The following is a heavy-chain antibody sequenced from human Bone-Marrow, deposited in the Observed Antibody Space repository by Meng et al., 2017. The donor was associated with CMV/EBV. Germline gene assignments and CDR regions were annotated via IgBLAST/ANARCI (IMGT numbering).Heavy chain of an antibody. V-gene: IGHV4-31*02. D-gene: IGHD3-22*01. J-gene: IGHJ5*02. Sequence: SGGYYGSWIRQHPGKGLEWIGYIYYSGSTYYNPSLKSRVTISVDTSKNQFSLKLSSVTAADTAVYYCARVDYYYDSSGYYCNWFDPWGQGTLVTVSS. CDR1: SGGYY. CDR2: IYYSGST. CDR3: ARVDYYYDSSGYYCNWFDP.